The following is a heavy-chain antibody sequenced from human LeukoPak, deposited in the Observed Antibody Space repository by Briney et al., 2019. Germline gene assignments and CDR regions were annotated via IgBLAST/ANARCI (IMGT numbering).Heavy chain of an antibody. CDR1: GFTFSSYS. Sequence: GGSLRLSCAASGFTFSSYSMNWVRQAPGKGLEWVSSISSSSSYIYYADSVKGGFTISRDNAKNSLYLQMNSLRAEDTAVYYCARRGYCSGGSCYYFDYWGQGTLVTVSS. V-gene: IGHV3-21*01. CDR3: ARRGYCSGGSCYYFDY. J-gene: IGHJ4*02. CDR2: ISSSSSYI. D-gene: IGHD2-15*01.